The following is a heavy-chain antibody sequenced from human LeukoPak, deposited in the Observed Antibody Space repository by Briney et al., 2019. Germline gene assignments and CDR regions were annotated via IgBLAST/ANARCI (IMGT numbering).Heavy chain of an antibody. Sequence: GGSLRLSCAASGFTFSSYAMSWVRQAPGKGLEWVSAISGSGGSTYYADSVKGRFTISRDNSKNMLYLQMNSLRAEDTAVYYCATLGQRYCSGGSCYTSGSSGYWGQGTLVTVSS. CDR1: GFTFSSYA. CDR2: ISGSGGST. D-gene: IGHD2-15*01. J-gene: IGHJ4*02. V-gene: IGHV3-23*01. CDR3: ATLGQRYCSGGSCYTSGSSGY.